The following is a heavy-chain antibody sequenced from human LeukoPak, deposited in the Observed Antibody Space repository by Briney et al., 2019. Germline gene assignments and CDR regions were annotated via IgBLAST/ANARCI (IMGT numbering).Heavy chain of an antibody. J-gene: IGHJ3*02. Sequence: SETLSLTCIVFGGSISIYYWSWIRHPPGKGLEWIGYIYYSGSTNYNPSLKSRVTISVDTHKNQSSLKLSSVTAADTAVYYCARDHSGSYRRRAFDIWGQGTMVTVSS. CDR3: ARDHSGSYRRRAFDI. CDR1: GGSISIYY. CDR2: IYYSGST. V-gene: IGHV4-59*01. D-gene: IGHD1-26*01.